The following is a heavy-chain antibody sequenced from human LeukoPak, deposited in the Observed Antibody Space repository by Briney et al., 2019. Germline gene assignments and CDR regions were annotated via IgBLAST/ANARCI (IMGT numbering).Heavy chain of an antibody. CDR3: ARQGGLGTPASGSLEAFDY. CDR2: FYVSGSI. J-gene: IGHJ4*02. Sequence: SSETLSLTCTVSGGSITTYYWSWLRQPAGKGLEWIGRFYVSGSIDYNPSLKSRITISLDKPKNQFSLNLTSVTAADTAVYYCARQGGLGTPASGSLEAFDYWGQGTLVTVSS. D-gene: IGHD4-23*01. V-gene: IGHV4-4*07. CDR1: GGSITTYY.